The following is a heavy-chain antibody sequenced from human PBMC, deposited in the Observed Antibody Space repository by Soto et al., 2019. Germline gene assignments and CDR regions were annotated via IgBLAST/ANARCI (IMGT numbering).Heavy chain of an antibody. J-gene: IGHJ5*02. CDR3: ARSVGSYLSLPEDFDL. CDR2: ISYDGQTN. CDR1: DFAFSAYA. Sequence: RGGALRLSPAAADFAFSAYAVHWVRQAPGKGLEWVSFISYDGQTNTYAPFVKGRFTISSHVAQSTLYLEMSSLRTEDTALCYCARSVGSYLSLPEDFDLWGQGTLVPVSS. D-gene: IGHD3-10*01. V-gene: IGHV3-30*04.